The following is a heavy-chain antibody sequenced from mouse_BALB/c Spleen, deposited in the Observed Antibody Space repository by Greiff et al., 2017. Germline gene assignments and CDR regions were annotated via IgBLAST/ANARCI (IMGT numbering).Heavy chain of an antibody. CDR1: GYTFTSYT. CDR3: ASQSGTFAY. CDR2: INPSSGYT. J-gene: IGHJ3*01. Sequence: QVQLQQSGAELARPGASVKMSCKASGYTFTSYTMHWVKQRPGQGLEWIGYINPSSGYTNYNQKFTDKATLTADKSSSTAYMQQSSLTSEDAAVYYCASQSGTFAYWGQGTLVTVSA. V-gene: IGHV1-4*01. D-gene: IGHD4-1*01.